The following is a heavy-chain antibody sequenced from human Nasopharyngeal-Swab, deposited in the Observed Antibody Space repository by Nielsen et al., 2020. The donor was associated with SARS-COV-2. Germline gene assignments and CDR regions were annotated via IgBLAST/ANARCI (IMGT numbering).Heavy chain of an antibody. CDR3: ARFTRERPRAGFDY. J-gene: IGHJ4*02. Sequence: WVRQAPGQGLEWMGWSSTNTGNPTYAQGFTGRFVFSLDTTVSTAYLQISSLKAEDTAVYFCARFTRERPRAGFDYWGQGTLAPFSS. V-gene: IGHV7-4-1*02. D-gene: IGHD6-19*01. CDR2: SSTNTGNP.